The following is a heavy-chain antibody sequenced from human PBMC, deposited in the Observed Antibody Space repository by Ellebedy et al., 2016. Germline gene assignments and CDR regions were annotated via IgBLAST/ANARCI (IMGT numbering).Heavy chain of an antibody. J-gene: IGHJ4*02. CDR1: GFTFSSYA. Sequence: GGSLRLSCAASGFTFSSYAMHWVSQAPGKGLEWVAVISYDGSNKYYADSVKGRFTISRDNSKNTLYLQMNSLRADDTAVYYCARDTLHGDCSGGSCSVYWGQGTLVTVSS. CDR2: ISYDGSNK. V-gene: IGHV3-30-3*01. CDR3: ARDTLHGDCSGGSCSVY. D-gene: IGHD2-15*01.